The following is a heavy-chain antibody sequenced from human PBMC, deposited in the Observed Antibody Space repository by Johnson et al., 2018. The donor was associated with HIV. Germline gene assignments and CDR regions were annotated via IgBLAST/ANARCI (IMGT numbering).Heavy chain of an antibody. J-gene: IGHJ3*02. CDR1: GFTFSSYA. Sequence: VQVVESGGGVVQPGRSLRLSCAASGFTFSSYAMHWVRQAPGKGLEWVAVISYDGSNKYYADSVKGRFTISRDNSKNTLYLQMNSLRAEDTAVYYCARAHYGSGSLDIWGQGTMVTVSS. CDR2: ISYDGSNK. V-gene: IGHV3-30*04. CDR3: ARAHYGSGSLDI. D-gene: IGHD3-10*01.